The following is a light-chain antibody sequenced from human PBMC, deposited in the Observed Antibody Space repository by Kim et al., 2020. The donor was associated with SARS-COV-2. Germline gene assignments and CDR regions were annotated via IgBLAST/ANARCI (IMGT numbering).Light chain of an antibody. CDR3: AAWDDSLSARL. CDR2: ANT. CDR1: DSNIAKTF. Sequence: GQSFTISCSGGDSNIAKTFVYWYQQLPGTAPKLLIYANTQRPSGVPDRFSGSKSGTSASLAISGLRPEDEADYYCAAWDDSLSARLFGGGTQLTVL. V-gene: IGLV1-47*02. J-gene: IGLJ2*01.